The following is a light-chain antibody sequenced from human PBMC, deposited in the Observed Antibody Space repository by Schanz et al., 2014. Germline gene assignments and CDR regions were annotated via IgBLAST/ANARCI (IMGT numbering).Light chain of an antibody. J-gene: IGLJ3*02. CDR3: CSYAGSYTPWV. CDR1: SSDVGGYNY. CDR2: DVT. Sequence: QSALTQPRSVSGSPGQSVTISCTGTSSDVGGYNYVSWYKQLPGKAPKLMISDVTKRPSGVPDRFSGSKSGNTASLTISGLQAEDEADYYCCSYAGSYTPWVFGGGTKLTV. V-gene: IGLV2-11*01.